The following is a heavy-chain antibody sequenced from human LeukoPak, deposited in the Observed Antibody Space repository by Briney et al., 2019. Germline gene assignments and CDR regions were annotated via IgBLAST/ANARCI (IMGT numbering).Heavy chain of an antibody. Sequence: SETLSLTCTVSGGSISSSSYYWGWIRQPPGKGLEWIGSIYYSGSTYYNPSLKSRVTISVDTSKNQFSLKLSSVTAADTAVYYCARLGGIRDFWSGYLYYFDYWGQGTLVTVSS. CDR2: IYYSGST. D-gene: IGHD3-3*01. CDR1: GGSISSSSYY. V-gene: IGHV4-39*07. J-gene: IGHJ4*02. CDR3: ARLGGIRDFWSGYLYYFDY.